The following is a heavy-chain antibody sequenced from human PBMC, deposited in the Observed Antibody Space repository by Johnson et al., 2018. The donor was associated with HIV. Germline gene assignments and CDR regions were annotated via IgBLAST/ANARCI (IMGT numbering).Heavy chain of an antibody. CDR1: GFTFDDYA. Sequence: VQLVESGGVVVQPGGSLRLSCAASGFTFDDYAMHWVRQPPGKGLEWVSGINYNGGSTGYADSVRDRFSISRDNAKNSLYLQMNSLRAEDTAVYYCARNGLIPAAKGVAFDIWGHGTTVTVSS. CDR3: ARNGLIPAAKGVAFDI. V-gene: IGHV3-20*04. D-gene: IGHD2-2*01. CDR2: INYNGGST. J-gene: IGHJ3*02.